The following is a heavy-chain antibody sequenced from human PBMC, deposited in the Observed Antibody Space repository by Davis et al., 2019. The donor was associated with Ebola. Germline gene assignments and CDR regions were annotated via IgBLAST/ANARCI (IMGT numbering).Heavy chain of an antibody. CDR2: IYTTGIT. CDR3: AHHGTTFGYIEY. V-gene: IGHV4-61*09. Sequence: SETLSLTCTVSGDSISSGSYYWSWIRQPAGEGPEWIGHIYTTGITNYNPSLKSRVAISVDTSKNQFSLKLTSVTAADTALYYCAHHGTTFGYIEYWGQGVLVTVSS. CDR1: GDSISSGSYY. J-gene: IGHJ4*01. D-gene: IGHD1-14*01.